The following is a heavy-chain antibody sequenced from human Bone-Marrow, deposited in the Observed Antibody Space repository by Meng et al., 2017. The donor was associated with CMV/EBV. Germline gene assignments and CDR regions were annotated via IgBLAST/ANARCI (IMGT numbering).Heavy chain of an antibody. V-gene: IGHV4-61*01. D-gene: IGHD4-11*01. CDR3: ARLRTTVTGYFDY. CDR1: GGSISSSSYY. J-gene: IGHJ4*02. Sequence: SETLSLTCTVSGGSISSSSYYWSWIRQPPGKGLEWIGYIYYSGSTNYNPSLKSRVTISVDTSKNQFSLKLSSVTAADTAVYYCARLRTTVTGYFDYWGQGTLVTVSS. CDR2: IYYSGST.